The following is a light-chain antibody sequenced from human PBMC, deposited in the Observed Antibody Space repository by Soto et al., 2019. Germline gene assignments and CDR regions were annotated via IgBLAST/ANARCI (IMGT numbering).Light chain of an antibody. Sequence: SVLTQPRSVSGSPGQSVTISCTGTSSDVGGYNYVSWYQQHPGKAPKLMIYDVSKRPSGVPDRFSGSKSGSTASLTISGLQAEDEADYYCCSYAGSYTYVFGTGTKVTVL. CDR3: CSYAGSYTYV. V-gene: IGLV2-11*01. CDR1: SSDVGGYNY. J-gene: IGLJ1*01. CDR2: DVS.